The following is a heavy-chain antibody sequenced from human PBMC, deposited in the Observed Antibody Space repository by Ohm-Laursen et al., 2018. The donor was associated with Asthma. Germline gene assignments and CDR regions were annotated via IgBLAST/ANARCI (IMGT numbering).Heavy chain of an antibody. CDR2: ITTGSSTI. D-gene: IGHD3-16*01. CDR1: GFTISSYA. Sequence: SLRLSCSASGFTISSYAMSWVRQAPGKGLDWVSSITTGSSTIYYADSVRGRFTVSTDKVTNSLYLQINSLRPEDTAVYYCAAWGPRIYGGQGTLVTASS. CDR3: AAWGPRIY. J-gene: IGHJ4*02. V-gene: IGHV3-48*01.